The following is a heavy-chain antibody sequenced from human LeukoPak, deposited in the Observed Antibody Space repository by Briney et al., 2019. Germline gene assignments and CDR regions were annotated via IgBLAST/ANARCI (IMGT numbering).Heavy chain of an antibody. J-gene: IGHJ5*02. V-gene: IGHV1-2*06. CDR3: ARGSFYDFNWFDP. CDR1: GYTFTGYY. CDR2: INPNSGGT. D-gene: IGHD3/OR15-3a*01. Sequence: GASVKVSFKASGYTFTGYYMHWVRQAPGQGLEWMGRINPNSGGTNYAQKFQGRVTMTRDTSISTAYMELSRLRSDDTAVYYCARGSFYDFNWFDPWGQGTLVTVSS.